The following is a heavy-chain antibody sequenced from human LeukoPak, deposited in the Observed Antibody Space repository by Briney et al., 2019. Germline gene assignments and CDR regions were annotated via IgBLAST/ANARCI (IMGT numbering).Heavy chain of an antibody. CDR3: ARLGYCSSTSCLGGLHY. Sequence: PSETLSLTCTVSGGSISSYYWSWIRQPPGKGLERIGYIYYSGSTNYNPSLKSRVTISVDTSKNQFSLKLSSVTAADTAVYYCARLGYCSSTSCLGGLHYWGQGTLVTVSS. J-gene: IGHJ4*02. CDR2: IYYSGST. CDR1: GGSISSYY. D-gene: IGHD2-2*01. V-gene: IGHV4-59*01.